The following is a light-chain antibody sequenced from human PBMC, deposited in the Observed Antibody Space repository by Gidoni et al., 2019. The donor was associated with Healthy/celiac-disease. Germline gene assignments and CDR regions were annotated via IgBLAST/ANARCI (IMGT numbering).Light chain of an antibody. CDR3: QQYGSSPLT. CDR1: QSVSSSY. J-gene: IGKJ4*01. CDR2: GAS. Sequence: EIVLTQSPGTLSLFPGERATLSCRASQSVSSSYLAWYQQKPGQAPRLLIYGASSRATGIPDRCSGSGSGTDLTLTISRLDPEDFAVYYCQQYGSSPLTFGGGTKVEIK. V-gene: IGKV3-20*01.